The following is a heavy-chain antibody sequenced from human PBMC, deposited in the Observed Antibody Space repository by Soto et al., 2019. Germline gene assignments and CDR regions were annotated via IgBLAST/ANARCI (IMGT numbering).Heavy chain of an antibody. CDR1: GFTFSNYA. V-gene: IGHV3-48*01. Sequence: GGSLRLSCVASGFTFSNYAMNWVRQAPGKGLEWIAYINSGGGTVFFADSVKGRFTISRDNAKNSVDLQMNSLRAEDTAVYYCAKESPQFDYWGQGALVTVSS. CDR3: AKESPQFDY. J-gene: IGHJ4*02. CDR2: INSGGGTV.